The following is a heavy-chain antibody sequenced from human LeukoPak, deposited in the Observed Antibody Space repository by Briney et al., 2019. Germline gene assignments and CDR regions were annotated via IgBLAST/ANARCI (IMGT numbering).Heavy chain of an antibody. J-gene: IGHJ4*02. V-gene: IGHV4-4*09. D-gene: IGHD3-10*01. Sequence: SETRSLTCTVSNGSISSYHWSWVRQPPGKGLEWIGYILTSGTTNYNPSLKSRLTISVDTSKNRFTLKLSSVSAADTAVYYCARLRVSGSYLYYFDYWGQGTLVTVSS. CDR3: ARLRVSGSYLYYFDY. CDR2: ILTSGTT. CDR1: NGSISSYH.